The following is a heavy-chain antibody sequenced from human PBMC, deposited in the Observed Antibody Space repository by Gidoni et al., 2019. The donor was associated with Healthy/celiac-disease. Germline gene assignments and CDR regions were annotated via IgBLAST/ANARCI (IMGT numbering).Heavy chain of an antibody. CDR2: IYWNDDK. Sequence: QITLKESGPTLVKPTQTLTLTCTFSGFSLSTSGVGVGWIRQPPGKALEWLALIYWNDDKRYSPSLKSRLTITKDTSKNQVVLTMTNMDPVDTATYYCAHRHPFWYYFDYWGQGTLVTVSS. J-gene: IGHJ4*02. V-gene: IGHV2-5*01. CDR3: AHRHPFWYYFDY. D-gene: IGHD2-8*02. CDR1: GFSLSTSGVG.